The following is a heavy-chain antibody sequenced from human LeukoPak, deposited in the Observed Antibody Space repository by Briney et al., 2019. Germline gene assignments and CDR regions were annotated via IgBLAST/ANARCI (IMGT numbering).Heavy chain of an antibody. Sequence: PGGSLRLSCAASEFTFSSYWMHWVRQAPGKGLEWVANIKQDGSEKYYVDSVKGRFTISRDNAKNSLYLQMNSLRAEDTAAYYCARESGSYSSVFDYWGQGTLVTVSS. CDR2: IKQDGSEK. V-gene: IGHV3-7*01. J-gene: IGHJ4*02. D-gene: IGHD1-26*01. CDR3: ARESGSYSSVFDY. CDR1: EFTFSSYW.